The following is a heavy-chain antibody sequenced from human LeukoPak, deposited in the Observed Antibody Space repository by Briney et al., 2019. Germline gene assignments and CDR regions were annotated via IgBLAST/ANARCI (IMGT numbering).Heavy chain of an antibody. CDR1: GGSISSCGYS. V-gene: IGHV4-30-2*01. D-gene: IGHD2-15*01. J-gene: IGHJ4*02. Sequence: SETLSLTCAVSGGSISSCGYSWSWIRQPPGKSLQWIGYIYHSGSTYYNPSLKSRVTISVDRSKNQFSLKLSSVTAADTVVYYCASVAATPFYYFDYWGQGTLVTVSS. CDR2: IYHSGST. CDR3: ASVAATPFYYFDY.